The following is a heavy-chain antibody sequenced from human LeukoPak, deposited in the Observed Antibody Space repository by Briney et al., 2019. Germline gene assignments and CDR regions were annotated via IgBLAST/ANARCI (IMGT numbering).Heavy chain of an antibody. Sequence: GGSLRLSCAASGFTFSSYEMNWVRQAPGKGLEWVSHISSGGSNIFYADSVKGRFTISRGNAKNSLYLQMNSLRAEDTAVYYCARETYYYDSSNYRLFDYWGQGTLVTVSS. V-gene: IGHV3-48*03. CDR1: GFTFSSYE. CDR3: ARETYYYDSSNYRLFDY. J-gene: IGHJ4*02. CDR2: ISSGGSNI. D-gene: IGHD3-22*01.